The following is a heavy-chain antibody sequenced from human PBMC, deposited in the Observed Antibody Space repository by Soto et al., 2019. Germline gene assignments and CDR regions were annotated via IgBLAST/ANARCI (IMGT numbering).Heavy chain of an antibody. V-gene: IGHV3-43*01. J-gene: IGHJ4*02. CDR1: GFTFDDYT. Sequence: PGGSLRLSCAASGFTFDDYTMHWVRQAPGKGLEWVSLISWDGGSTYYADSVKGRFTISRDNSKNSLYLQMNSLRTEDTALYYCAKDPTLSSGWPYFDYWGQGTLVTVSS. D-gene: IGHD6-19*01. CDR3: AKDPTLSSGWPYFDY. CDR2: ISWDGGST.